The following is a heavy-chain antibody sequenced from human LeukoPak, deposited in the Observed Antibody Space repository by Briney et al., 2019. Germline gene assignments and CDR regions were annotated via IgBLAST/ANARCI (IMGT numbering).Heavy chain of an antibody. CDR1: GGTFSITT. CDR2: ITPIFRTP. V-gene: IGHV1-69*13. CDR3: ARGCGVTALYWYFDL. Sequence: SVKVSCKASGGTFSITTINWVRQAPGQGLEWMGGITPIFRTPNYAQKFQGRVTITAVESMSTAYMELSSLRSEDTAVYYCARGCGVTALYWYFDLWGRGTLVTVSS. J-gene: IGHJ2*01. D-gene: IGHD2-21*02.